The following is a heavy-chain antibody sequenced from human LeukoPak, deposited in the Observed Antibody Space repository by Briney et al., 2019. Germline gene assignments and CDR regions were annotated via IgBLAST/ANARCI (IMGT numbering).Heavy chain of an antibody. CDR3: ARGRIVGANSEGFDY. Sequence: QPGGSLRLSCAASGFTFSSYWMHWLRQAPGKGLVGVSRINSDGSSTSYADSVKGRFTISRDNAKNTLYLQMNSLRAEDTAVYCCARGRIVGANSEGFDYWGQGTLVTVSS. J-gene: IGHJ4*02. D-gene: IGHD1-26*01. CDR1: GFTFSSYW. V-gene: IGHV3-74*01. CDR2: INSDGSST.